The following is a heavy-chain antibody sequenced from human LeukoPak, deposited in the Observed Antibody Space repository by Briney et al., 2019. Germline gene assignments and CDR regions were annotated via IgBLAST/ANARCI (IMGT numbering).Heavy chain of an antibody. V-gene: IGHV3-30*02. CDR2: IRYDGSEK. J-gene: IGHJ4*02. CDR1: GFTFSNYG. Sequence: GGSLRLSCTASGFTFSNYGMHWVRQAPGKGLEWVAFIRYDGSEKYYADSVKGRITISRDNSKNTLYVQMNSLRAEDTAVYYCAKGKGYYLDYWGQGTLVTVSS. CDR3: AKGKGYYLDY. D-gene: IGHD3-22*01.